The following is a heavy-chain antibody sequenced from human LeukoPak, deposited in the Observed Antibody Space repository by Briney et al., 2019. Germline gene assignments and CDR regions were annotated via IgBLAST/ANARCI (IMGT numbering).Heavy chain of an antibody. J-gene: IGHJ4*02. CDR2: INHSGST. Sequence: PSETLSLTCAVYGGSFSGYYWSWIRQPPGKGLEWIGEINHSGSTNYNPSLKSRVTISVDTSKNQFSLKLSSVTAADTAVYYCARARVVTATPYDYWGQGTLVTVSS. CDR3: ARARVVTATPYDY. V-gene: IGHV4-34*01. D-gene: IGHD2-21*02. CDR1: GGSFSGYY.